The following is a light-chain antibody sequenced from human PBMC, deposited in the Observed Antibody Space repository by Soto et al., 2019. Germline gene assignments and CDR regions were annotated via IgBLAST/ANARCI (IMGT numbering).Light chain of an antibody. Sequence: QSVLTQPASVSGSPGQSITISCTGPSSDVVSYNLVFWYQQEPGKAPKLMIYEASKRPSGISNRFSGSKSGNAASLTISGLQAEDEADYYCFSYAGNSLNYVFGTGTKVTVL. CDR1: SSDVVSYNL. CDR2: EAS. J-gene: IGLJ1*01. CDR3: FSYAGNSLNYV. V-gene: IGLV2-23*01.